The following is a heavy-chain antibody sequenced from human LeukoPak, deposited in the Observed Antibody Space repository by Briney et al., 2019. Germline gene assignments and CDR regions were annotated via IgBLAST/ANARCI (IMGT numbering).Heavy chain of an antibody. Sequence: PSETLSLTCTVSGGSISSYYWTWIRQPPGKGLEWIGYIYHSGFTNYNPSLKNRITISVDTSRNQFSLKLSSVSAADTAVYYCVRESWDTMVRGAVFDQWGQGTLVTVSS. CDR3: VRESWDTMVRGAVFDQ. V-gene: IGHV4-59*01. CDR2: IYHSGFT. J-gene: IGHJ4*02. D-gene: IGHD3-10*01. CDR1: GGSISSYY.